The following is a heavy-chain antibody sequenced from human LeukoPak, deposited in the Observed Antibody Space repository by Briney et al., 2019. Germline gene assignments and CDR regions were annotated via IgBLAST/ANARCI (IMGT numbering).Heavy chain of an antibody. CDR3: ARDQGVVLHYYYYMDV. D-gene: IGHD2-2*01. CDR1: GFTFSSYA. V-gene: IGHV3-30-3*01. J-gene: IGHJ6*03. Sequence: GGSLRLSCAASGFTFSSYAMHWVRQAPGKRLEWVAVISYDGSNKYYADSVKGRITISRDNSKNTLYLQMNSLRAEDTAVYYCARDQGVVLHYYYYMDVWGKGTTVTVSS. CDR2: ISYDGSNK.